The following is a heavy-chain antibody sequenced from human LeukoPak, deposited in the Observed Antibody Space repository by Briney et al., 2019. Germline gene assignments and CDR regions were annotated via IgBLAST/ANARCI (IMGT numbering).Heavy chain of an antibody. J-gene: IGHJ3*02. CDR2: IYTSGST. CDR3: ARDPTTVTKGFDI. V-gene: IGHV4-59*01. Sequence: PSETLSLTCTVSGGSISSYYWSWIRQPPGKGLEWIGYIYTSGSTNYNPSLKSRVTLSVDTSKNQFSLKLSSVTAADTAVYYCARDPTTVTKGFDIWGQGTMVTVSS. D-gene: IGHD4-17*01. CDR1: GGSISSYY.